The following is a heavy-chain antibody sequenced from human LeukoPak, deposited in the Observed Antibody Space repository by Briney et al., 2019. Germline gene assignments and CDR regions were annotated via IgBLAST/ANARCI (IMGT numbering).Heavy chain of an antibody. D-gene: IGHD3-22*01. CDR2: IYPGDSDT. J-gene: IGHJ4*02. Sequence: GESLKISCKGSRYSFTSYWIGWVRQMPGKGLEWMGIIYPGDSDTRYSPSFQGQVTISADKSISTAYLQWSSLKASDTAMYYCARPNYYDSSGYYLDYWGQGTLVTVSS. V-gene: IGHV5-51*01. CDR1: RYSFTSYW. CDR3: ARPNYYDSSGYYLDY.